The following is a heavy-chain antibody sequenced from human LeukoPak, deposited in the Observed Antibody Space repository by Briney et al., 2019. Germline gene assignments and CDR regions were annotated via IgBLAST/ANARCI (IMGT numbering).Heavy chain of an antibody. V-gene: IGHV4-34*01. CDR3: ARGPRGYVGGLGY. D-gene: IGHD5-12*01. Sequence: SETLSLTCAVYGGSFSGYYWSWIRQPPGKGLEWIGEINHSGSTNYNPSLKSRVTISVDTSKNQFFLKLSSVTAADTAVYYCARGPRGYVGGLGYWGQGTLVTVSS. CDR2: INHSGST. CDR1: GGSFSGYY. J-gene: IGHJ4*02.